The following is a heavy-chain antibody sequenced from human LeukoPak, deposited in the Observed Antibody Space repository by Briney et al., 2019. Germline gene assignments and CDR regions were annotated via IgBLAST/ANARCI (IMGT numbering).Heavy chain of an antibody. Sequence: GGSLRLSCAASGFTFSSYSMNWVRQAPGKGLEWVSSISSSSSYIYYADSVKGRFTISRDNAKNSLYLQMNSLRAEDTAVYYCARENLITMVRGVKGYFDYWGQGTLVTVSS. J-gene: IGHJ4*02. CDR2: ISSSSSYI. CDR1: GFTFSSYS. D-gene: IGHD3-10*01. V-gene: IGHV3-21*01. CDR3: ARENLITMVRGVKGYFDY.